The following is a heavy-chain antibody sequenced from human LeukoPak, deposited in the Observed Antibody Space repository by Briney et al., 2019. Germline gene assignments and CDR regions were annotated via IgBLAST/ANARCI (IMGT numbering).Heavy chain of an antibody. V-gene: IGHV3-33*06. CDR2: IWYDGSEK. D-gene: IGHD1-1*01. CDR3: AKDLTTGTLSFDY. J-gene: IGHJ4*02. CDR1: GFTFSNTW. Sequence: GGSLRLSCAGSGFTFSNTWMSWVRQAPGKGLEWVAVIWYDGSEKYYADSVKGRFTISRDNSKNTLYLQMNSLRAEDTAVYYCAKDLTTGTLSFDYWGQGTLVTVSS.